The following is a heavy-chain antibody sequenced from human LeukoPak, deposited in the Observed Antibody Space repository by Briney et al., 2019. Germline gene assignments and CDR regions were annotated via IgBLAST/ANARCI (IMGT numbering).Heavy chain of an antibody. CDR3: ARGGSSGNDYSSFDI. CDR2: ISVSATNT. Sequence: PGGSLRLSCAASGFTFSSYWMTWVRQAPGKGLEWVSTISVSATNTYYADSVKGRFTISRHNSKNTLYLQVNSLRPEDTAVYFCARGGSSGNDYSSFDIWGQGTMVTVSS. D-gene: IGHD5-12*01. J-gene: IGHJ3*02. V-gene: IGHV3-23*01. CDR1: GFTFSSYW.